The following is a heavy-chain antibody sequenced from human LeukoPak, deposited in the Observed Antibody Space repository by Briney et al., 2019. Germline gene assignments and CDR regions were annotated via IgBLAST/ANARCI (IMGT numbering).Heavy chain of an antibody. J-gene: IGHJ6*03. CDR2: INHSGST. Sequence: KASETLSLTCAVYGGSFSGYYWSWIRQPPGKGLEWIGEINHSGSTNYNSSLKSRVTISVDTSKNQFSLKLSSVTAADTAVYYCARGAYCTSTSCYVLGLGPNYYYYYMDVWAKGTTVTVSS. V-gene: IGHV4-34*01. CDR3: ARGAYCTSTSCYVLGLGPNYYYYYMDV. D-gene: IGHD2-2*01. CDR1: GGSFSGYY.